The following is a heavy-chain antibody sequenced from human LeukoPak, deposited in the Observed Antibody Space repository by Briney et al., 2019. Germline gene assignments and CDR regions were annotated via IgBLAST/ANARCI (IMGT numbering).Heavy chain of an antibody. CDR1: GYTFTSYA. V-gene: IGHV1-3*04. D-gene: IGHD3-3*01. CDR2: LNTGSGNT. J-gene: IGHJ6*03. CDR3: ARVEWSHAYMDV. Sequence: GASVKVSCKASGYTFTSYAIHWVRQAPGQRLEWMGWLNTGSGNTGYSQEFQGRVTITRDTSASTAYMELRSLRSDDTAVYYCARVEWSHAYMDVWGRGTTVTVSS.